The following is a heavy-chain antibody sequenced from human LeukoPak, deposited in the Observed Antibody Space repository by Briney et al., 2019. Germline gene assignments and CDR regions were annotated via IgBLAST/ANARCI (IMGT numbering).Heavy chain of an antibody. D-gene: IGHD6-19*01. CDR1: GFTFSSHG. J-gene: IGHJ5*02. CDR2: ISYDGSNK. CDR3: AKDQYSSGGWFDP. Sequence: QPGRSLRLSCAASGFTFSSHGMHWVRQAPGKGLEWVAAISYDGSNKFYADSVKGRFTISRDNSKNTLYLQMNSLRAEDTAVYYCAKDQYSSGGWFDPWGQGTLVTVSS. V-gene: IGHV3-30*18.